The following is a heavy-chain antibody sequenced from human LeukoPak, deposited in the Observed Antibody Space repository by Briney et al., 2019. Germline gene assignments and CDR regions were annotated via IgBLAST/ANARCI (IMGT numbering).Heavy chain of an antibody. V-gene: IGHV1-46*01. CDR2: INPTSGAT. Sequence: ASVKVSCKASGYTFSTYYMHWVRQAPGQGLEWMGIINPTSGATNYAQRFQGRVTMTRDTSTSTVYMEVSSLRSEDTAVYYCARGPHIAAAGTWWFDPWSQGTLVTVSS. CDR1: GYTFSTYY. CDR3: ARGPHIAAAGTWWFDP. D-gene: IGHD6-13*01. J-gene: IGHJ5*02.